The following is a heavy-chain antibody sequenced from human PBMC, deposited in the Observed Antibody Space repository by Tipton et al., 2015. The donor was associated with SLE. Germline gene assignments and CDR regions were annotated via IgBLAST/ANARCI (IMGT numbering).Heavy chain of an antibody. CDR2: INHSGST. V-gene: IGHV4-34*01. D-gene: IGHD1-26*01. CDR3: ARGGDGYYFDY. CDR1: GGSFSGYY. Sequence: TLSLTCAVYGGSFSGYYWSWIRQPPGKGLEWIGEINHSGSTNYNPSLKSRVTISVDTSKNQFSLKLSSVTAADTAVYYCARGGDGYYFDYWGQGTLVTVSS. J-gene: IGHJ4*02.